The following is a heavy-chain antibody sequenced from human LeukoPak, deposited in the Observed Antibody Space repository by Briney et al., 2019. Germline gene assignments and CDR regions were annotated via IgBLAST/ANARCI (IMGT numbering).Heavy chain of an antibody. V-gene: IGHV4-59*08. CDR2: IYYSGST. CDR3: ARHGGTYYLDY. J-gene: IGHJ4*02. CDR1: GGSISGYY. D-gene: IGHD3-3*01. Sequence: SETLSLTCTVSGGSISGYYWSWIRQPPGKGLEWIGYIYYSGSTTYNPSLKSRVTLSVDTSKKQFSLKLSSVTAADTAVYYCARHGGTYYLDYWGQGTLVTVSS.